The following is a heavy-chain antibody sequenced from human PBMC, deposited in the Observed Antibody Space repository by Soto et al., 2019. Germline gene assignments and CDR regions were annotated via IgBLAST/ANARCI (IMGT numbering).Heavy chain of an antibody. CDR2: IITIFGTA. D-gene: IGHD6-13*01. J-gene: IGHJ4*02. CDR3: ASPSSSWYKVWDY. Sequence: QVQLVQSGAEVKKPGSSVKVSCKASGGTFSSYAISWVRQAPGQGLEWMGGIITIFGTANYAQKFQGRVTITADKSTSPAYMELSSLRSEDTAVYCCASPSSSWYKVWDYWGQGTLVTVSS. CDR1: GGTFSSYA. V-gene: IGHV1-69*06.